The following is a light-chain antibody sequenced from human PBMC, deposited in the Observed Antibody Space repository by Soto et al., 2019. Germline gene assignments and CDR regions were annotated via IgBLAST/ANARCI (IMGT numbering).Light chain of an antibody. CDR2: DNS. CDR1: SSNIGEGNN. V-gene: IGLV1-40*01. J-gene: IGLJ1*01. CDR3: CSYAGSYTYFYV. Sequence: QSVLTQPPSVSGAPGQRVTISCTGSSSNIGEGNNVHWYQQLPGTAPKLLIYDNSNRPSGVPDRFSGSKSGTSASLAITGLQAEDEADYYCCSYAGSYTYFYVFGTGTKVTVL.